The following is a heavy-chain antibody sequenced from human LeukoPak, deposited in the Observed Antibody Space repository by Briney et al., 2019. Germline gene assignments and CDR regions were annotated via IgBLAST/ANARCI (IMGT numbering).Heavy chain of an antibody. D-gene: IGHD2-2*01. CDR2: IRYDGRNK. V-gene: IGHV3-30*02. Sequence: PGGSLRLSCAASGFTLTSYGMHWVRQAPGKGLRWEAFIRYDGRNKYYGDSGKGRFTISRDNSKNTLFLQMNSLRPEDTAVYYCAKEKGAPAGLFDSWGQGTLVTVSS. CDR1: GFTLTSYG. CDR3: AKEKGAPAGLFDS. J-gene: IGHJ4*02.